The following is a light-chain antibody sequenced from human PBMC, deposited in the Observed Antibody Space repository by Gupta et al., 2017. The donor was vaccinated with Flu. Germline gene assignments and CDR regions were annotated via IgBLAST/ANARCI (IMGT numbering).Light chain of an antibody. Sequence: GGNATITCRGRRSSTNYVNWYQQRPGKAPNLLIFAASRLQSGVPWRFSGSGSGTDFPLTIDSVQPEDFATYYRQQGSSTPRTFGQGTRVEVK. CDR3: QQGSSTPRT. J-gene: IGKJ1*01. CDR2: AAS. V-gene: IGKV1-39*01. CDR1: RSSTNY.